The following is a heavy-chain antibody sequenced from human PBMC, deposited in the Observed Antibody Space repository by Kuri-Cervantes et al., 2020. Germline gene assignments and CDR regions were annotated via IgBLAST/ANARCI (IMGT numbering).Heavy chain of an antibody. CDR3: VRDRIYYDSSGYYENDY. J-gene: IGHJ4*02. CDR1: GFTFSDYW. D-gene: IGHD3-22*01. CDR2: IKQDGSEK. Sequence: GGSLRLSCAASGFTFSDYWMTWVRQAPGKGLEWVANIKQDGSEKYYVDSVKGRFTISRDNAKNSLYLQMNSLRAEDTAVYYCVRDRIYYDSSGYYENDYWGQGTLVTVSS. V-gene: IGHV3-7*01.